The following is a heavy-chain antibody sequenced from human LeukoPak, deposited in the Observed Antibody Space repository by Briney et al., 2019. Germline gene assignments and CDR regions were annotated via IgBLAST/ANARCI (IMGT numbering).Heavy chain of an antibody. CDR1: GFTFSSYS. CDR2: ISSSISAI. J-gene: IGHJ5*02. CDR3: AKGEVWFDP. D-gene: IGHD1-26*01. V-gene: IGHV3-21*06. Sequence: GGSLRLSCVDSGFTFSSYSMNGVRQAPGKGLEWVASISSSISAIHYADSMKGRFTISRDNAKNSLYLEMNSLRAEDTAVYCCAKGEVWFDPWGRGTLVTVSA.